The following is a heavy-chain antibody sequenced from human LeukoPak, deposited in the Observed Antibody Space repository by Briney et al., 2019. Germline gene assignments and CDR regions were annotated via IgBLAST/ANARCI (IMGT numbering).Heavy chain of an antibody. D-gene: IGHD6-19*01. Sequence: SETLSLTCAVYGGSFSSYYWSWIRQPPGKGLEWIGEINHSGSTNYNPSLKSRVTISVDTSKNQFSLKLSSVTAADTAVYYCARGRGWFQKYFDYWGQGTLVTVSS. CDR2: INHSGST. V-gene: IGHV4-34*01. CDR3: ARGRGWFQKYFDY. CDR1: GGSFSSYY. J-gene: IGHJ4*02.